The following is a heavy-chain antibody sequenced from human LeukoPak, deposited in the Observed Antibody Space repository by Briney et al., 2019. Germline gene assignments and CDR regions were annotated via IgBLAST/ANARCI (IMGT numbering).Heavy chain of an antibody. CDR3: GRSRAGAIDY. Sequence: GGSLRLSCAASVFNFNTYEMNWVPQAPGKGLEWVGRTRNKANSYSTAYAASVEGRFTISRDESKNSLYLQMNSLKTEDTAVYYCGRSRAGAIDYWGQGTLVTVSS. D-gene: IGHD1-26*01. CDR1: VFNFNTYE. V-gene: IGHV3-72*01. J-gene: IGHJ4*02. CDR2: TRNKANSYST.